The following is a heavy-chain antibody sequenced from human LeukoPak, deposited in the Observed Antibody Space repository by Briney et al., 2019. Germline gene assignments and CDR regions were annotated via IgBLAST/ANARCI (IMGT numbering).Heavy chain of an antibody. CDR3: ARLADTTVAYYYLDY. J-gene: IGHJ4*02. CDR1: GGSISNYF. D-gene: IGHD1-26*01. CDR2: IFISGGT. Sequence: SETLSLTCTVSGGSISNYFWSWIRQPPGKGLEWIGYIFISGGTNYNPSLKSRVTMSEDRSKNQFSLELSSVTAADTAVYYCARLADTTVAYYYLDYWGQGTLVTVSS. V-gene: IGHV4-4*09.